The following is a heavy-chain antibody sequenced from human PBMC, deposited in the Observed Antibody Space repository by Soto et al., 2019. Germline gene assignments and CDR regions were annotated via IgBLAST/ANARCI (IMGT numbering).Heavy chain of an antibody. D-gene: IGHD2-8*01. J-gene: IGHJ4*02. CDR2: ISGSGDTK. CDR1: GFTFSSCS. V-gene: IGHV3-48*02. CDR3: AKYCSSDVCFDY. Sequence: GSLRLSCASSGFTFSSCSMNWVRQAPGKGLEWVSFISGSGDTKYYADSVKGRFTISRDNAKNSLYLQMSSLRDEDTAVYYCAKYCSSDVCFDYWGQGALVTVSS.